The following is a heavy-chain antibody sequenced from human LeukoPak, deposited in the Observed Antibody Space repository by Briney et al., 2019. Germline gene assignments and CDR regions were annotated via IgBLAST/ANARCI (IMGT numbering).Heavy chain of an antibody. CDR1: GFTFSGSS. V-gene: IGHV3-73*01. D-gene: IGHD5-24*01. Sequence: GGSLKLSCAASGFTFSGSSIHWVRQASGQGLEWVGRIRSKTNTYATAYAASVKGRFIISRDDSKNTAYLQMNGLKTEDTAVYYCSGLRDGYQVSFDYWGQGTLVTVSS. J-gene: IGHJ4*02. CDR3: SGLRDGYQVSFDY. CDR2: IRSKTNTYAT.